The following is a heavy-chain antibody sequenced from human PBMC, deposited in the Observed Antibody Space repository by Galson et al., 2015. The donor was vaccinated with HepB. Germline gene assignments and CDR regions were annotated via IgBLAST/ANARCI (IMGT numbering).Heavy chain of an antibody. CDR2: ISGSGGST. Sequence: LRLSCAASGFTFSSYAMSWVRQAPGKGLEWVSAISGSGGSTYYADSVKGRFTISRDNSKNTLYLQMNSLRAEDTAVYYCAKLPDYYDSSGIRGDYAFDIWGQGTMVTVSS. D-gene: IGHD3-22*01. CDR1: GFTFSSYA. CDR3: AKLPDYYDSSGIRGDYAFDI. J-gene: IGHJ3*02. V-gene: IGHV3-23*01.